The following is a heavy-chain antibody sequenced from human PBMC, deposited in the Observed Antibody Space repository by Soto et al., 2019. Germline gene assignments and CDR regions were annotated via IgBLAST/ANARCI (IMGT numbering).Heavy chain of an antibody. D-gene: IGHD2-2*01. CDR2: IFYTGST. V-gene: IGHV4-59*01. Sequence: QVQLQESGPGLVKPSETLSLTCTVSGGSISSYSWSWIRQPPGKGLEWIGDIFYTGSTNYNPSLKSRVTISVDTSKYQFSLQLSSVTAADTAVYYCGALCSSTLCYGIDVWGQGTTVTVSS. CDR3: GALCSSTLCYGIDV. J-gene: IGHJ6*02. CDR1: GGSISSYS.